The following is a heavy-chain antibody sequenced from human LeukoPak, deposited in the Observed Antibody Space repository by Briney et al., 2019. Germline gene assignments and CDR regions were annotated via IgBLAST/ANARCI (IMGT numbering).Heavy chain of an antibody. Sequence: SETLSLTCTVSGGSISTYYWSWIRQPPGKGLEWIGYNSYSGHTNYNPSLKSRVTISVDTSKNHFSLNLSSVTAADTAVYYCARGFVLGAAKNYFDYWGQGALVTVSS. V-gene: IGHV4-59*01. CDR2: NSYSGHT. D-gene: IGHD2-21*02. CDR3: ARGFVLGAAKNYFDY. CDR1: GGSISTYY. J-gene: IGHJ4*02.